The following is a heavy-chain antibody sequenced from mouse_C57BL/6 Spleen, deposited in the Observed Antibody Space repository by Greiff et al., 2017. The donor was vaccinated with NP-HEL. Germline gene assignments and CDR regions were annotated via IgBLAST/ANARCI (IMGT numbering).Heavy chain of an antibody. V-gene: IGHV1-82*01. CDR1: GYAFSSSW. CDR2: IYPGDGDT. D-gene: IGHD3-2*02. J-gene: IGHJ2*01. CDR3: ASASSGYAYFDY. Sequence: VQLQQSGPELVKPGASVKISCKASGYAFSSSWMNWVKQRPGKGLEWIGRIYPGDGDTNYNGKFKGKATLTADKSSSTAYMQLSSLTSEDSAVYFCASASSGYAYFDYWGQGTTLTVSS.